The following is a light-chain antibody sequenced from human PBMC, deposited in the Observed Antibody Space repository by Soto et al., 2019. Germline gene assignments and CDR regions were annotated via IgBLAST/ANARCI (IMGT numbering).Light chain of an antibody. Sequence: QSVLTQPASVSGSPGQSITISCTGTSSDAGGYNYVSWYQHHPGKAPKLMIYDVSNRPSGVSNRFSGSKSGNTASLIISGLQAEDEADYYCSSYTSSSTLSTDVFGTGTKVTVL. CDR3: SSYTSSSTLSTDV. J-gene: IGLJ1*01. V-gene: IGLV2-14*03. CDR2: DVS. CDR1: SSDAGGYNY.